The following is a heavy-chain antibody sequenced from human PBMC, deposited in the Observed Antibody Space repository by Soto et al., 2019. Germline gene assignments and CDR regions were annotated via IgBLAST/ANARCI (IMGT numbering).Heavy chain of an antibody. J-gene: IGHJ6*02. CDR3: ARADSGYAHGYYYYGMDV. CDR2: ISSRSRSI. V-gene: IGHV3-21*01. CDR1: GFTFISYG. Sequence: PGGLLRLSCAASGFTFISYGMNWVRQAQGKGLEWVSSISSRSRSIYYADSQKGRFTISRDNTKNSLYLQMNNLRAEDTAVYYCARADSGYAHGYYYYGMDVWGQGTTGTVSS. D-gene: IGHD5-12*01.